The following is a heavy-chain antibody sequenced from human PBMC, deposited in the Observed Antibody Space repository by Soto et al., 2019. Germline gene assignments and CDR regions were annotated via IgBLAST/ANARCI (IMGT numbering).Heavy chain of an antibody. Sequence: SETLSLTCTVSGGSISSSSYYWGWIRQPPGKGLEWIGSIYYSGSTYYNPSLKSRVTISVDTSKNQFSLKLSSVTAADTAVYYCASFPSSSSAIYYYYGMDVWGQGTTVTVSS. CDR3: ASFPSSSSAIYYYYGMDV. D-gene: IGHD6-6*01. CDR1: GGSISSSSYY. CDR2: IYYSGST. J-gene: IGHJ6*02. V-gene: IGHV4-39*07.